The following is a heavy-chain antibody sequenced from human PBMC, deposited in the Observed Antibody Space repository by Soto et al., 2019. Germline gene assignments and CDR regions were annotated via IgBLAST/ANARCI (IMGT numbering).Heavy chain of an antibody. J-gene: IGHJ5*02. V-gene: IGHV3-30-3*01. CDR3: ARDRSYGIDVWCDP. Sequence: QVQLVESGGGVVQPGRSLRLSCAASGFTFSSYAMHWVHQAPGKGLEWVAVISYDGSNKYYADSVKGRFTISRDNSKNTLYLQMNSLRAEDTAVYYCARDRSYGIDVWCDPWGQGTLVTVSS. CDR1: GFTFSSYA. D-gene: IGHD3-16*01. CDR2: ISYDGSNK.